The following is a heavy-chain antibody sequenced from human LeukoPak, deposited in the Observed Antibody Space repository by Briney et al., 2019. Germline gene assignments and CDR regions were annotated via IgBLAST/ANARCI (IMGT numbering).Heavy chain of an antibody. CDR1: GGSVSSGGYC. D-gene: IGHD5-12*01. V-gene: IGHV4-61*08. J-gene: IGHJ5*01. CDR3: VREVVDSGYEGYKWFDS. CDR2: IYNTGNT. Sequence: PSETLSLTCDVSGGSVSSGGYCWSWIRQPQGKGLEWVGYIYNTGNTFYNPSLESRVTISVDMSKNQLSLKLSSVTAADTAVYYCVREVVDSGYEGYKWFDSWGQGTLVTVSS.